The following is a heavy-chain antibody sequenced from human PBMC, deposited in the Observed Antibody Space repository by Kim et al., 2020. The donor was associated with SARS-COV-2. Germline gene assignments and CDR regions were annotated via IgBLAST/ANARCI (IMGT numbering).Heavy chain of an antibody. CDR2: ISHDGSEE. CDR3: AKRKLVRFGEVSHGMDV. V-gene: IGHV3-30*18. Sequence: GGSLRLSCTASGFSFSQYGMYWVRQAPGKGLEWVAVISHDGSEEYVLDSVKGRFTISRDNSKNTLFLEVSSLRVEDTAIYYCAKRKLVRFGEVSHGMDV. D-gene: IGHD3-10*01. CDR1: GFSFSQYG. J-gene: IGHJ6*01.